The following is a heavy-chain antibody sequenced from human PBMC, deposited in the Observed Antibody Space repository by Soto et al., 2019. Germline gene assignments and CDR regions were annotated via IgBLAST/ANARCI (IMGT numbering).Heavy chain of an antibody. Sequence: WTWIRQPPGKGLEWIGEITHSGSANYNPSLKSRATISVDTSKNQFSLNLNSVTAADTAVYYCARSSVRGWSYWGQGTLVTVSS. J-gene: IGHJ4*02. CDR2: ITHSGSA. V-gene: IGHV4-34*01. CDR3: ARSSVRGWSY. D-gene: IGHD3-10*02.